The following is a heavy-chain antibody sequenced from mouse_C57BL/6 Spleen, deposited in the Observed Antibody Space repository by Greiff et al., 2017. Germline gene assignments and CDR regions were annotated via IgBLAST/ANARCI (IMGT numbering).Heavy chain of an antibody. CDR1: GYSFTDYN. D-gene: IGHD3-2*02. CDR3: ARSGTAQATLWFAY. CDR2: ITPNSGTT. Sequence: EVQLQQSGPELVKPGASVKISCKASGYSFTDYNMNWVKQSNGKSLEWIGVITPNSGTTSYNQKFKGKATLTVDQSSSTAYMQLNSLTSEDSAVYYGARSGTAQATLWFAYWGQGTLVTVSA. V-gene: IGHV1-39*01. J-gene: IGHJ3*01.